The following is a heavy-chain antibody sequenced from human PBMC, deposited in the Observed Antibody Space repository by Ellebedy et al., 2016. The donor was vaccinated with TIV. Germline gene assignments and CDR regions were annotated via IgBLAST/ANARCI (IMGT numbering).Heavy chain of an antibody. CDR3: YRLRDALAAELDK. V-gene: IGHV5-51*01. Sequence: GGSLRLSXKASGYTFSNHWIAWVRQKPGKGLEWMGIIYPGDSDTRYRKSFQGQVTISWDKSITTAYLQWSRLKASDTAIYYCYRLRDALAAELDKWGQGTLVTVSS. CDR1: GYTFSNHW. D-gene: IGHD6-19*01. J-gene: IGHJ4*02. CDR2: IYPGDSDT.